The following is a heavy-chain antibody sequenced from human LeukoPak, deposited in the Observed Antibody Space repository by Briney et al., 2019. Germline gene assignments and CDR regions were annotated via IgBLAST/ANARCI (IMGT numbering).Heavy chain of an antibody. J-gene: IGHJ4*02. Sequence: SETLSLTCTVSGGSISSYYWSWIRQPPGKGLEWIGYIYYSGSTNYNPSLKSRVTISVDTSKNQFSLKLSSVTAADTAVYYCARGHSYDYVWGSYLPFDYWGQGTLVTVSS. D-gene: IGHD3-16*02. V-gene: IGHV4-59*01. CDR1: GGSISSYY. CDR3: ARGHSYDYVWGSYLPFDY. CDR2: IYYSGST.